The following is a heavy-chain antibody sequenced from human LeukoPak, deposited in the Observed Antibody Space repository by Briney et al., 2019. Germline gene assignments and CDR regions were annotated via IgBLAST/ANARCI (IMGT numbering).Heavy chain of an antibody. J-gene: IGHJ2*01. CDR3: ARQGLADWYFDL. Sequence: GGSLRLSCAASGFTFSSYWMHWVRQAPGKGLVWVSRINSDGSSTSYADSVKGRFTISRDNTKNTLYLQMNSLRAEDTAVYYCARQGLADWYFDLWGRGTLVTVSS. D-gene: IGHD3/OR15-3a*01. V-gene: IGHV3-74*01. CDR2: INSDGSST. CDR1: GFTFSSYW.